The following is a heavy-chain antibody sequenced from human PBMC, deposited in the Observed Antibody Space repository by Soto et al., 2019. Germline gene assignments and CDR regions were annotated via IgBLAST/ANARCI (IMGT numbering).Heavy chain of an antibody. Sequence: SETLSLTCTVSGGSISSGGYYWSWIRQPPGKGLEWIGEINHSGSTNYNPSLKSRVTISVDTSKNQFSLKLSSVTAADTAVYYCARHSLGIYYYYYMDVWGKGTTVTVSS. CDR3: ARHSLGIYYYYYMDV. V-gene: IGHV4-39*01. D-gene: IGHD2-15*01. CDR2: INHSGST. CDR1: GGSISSGGYY. J-gene: IGHJ6*03.